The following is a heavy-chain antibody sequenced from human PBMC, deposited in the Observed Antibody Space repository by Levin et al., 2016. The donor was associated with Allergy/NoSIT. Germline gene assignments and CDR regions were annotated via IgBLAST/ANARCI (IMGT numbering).Heavy chain of an antibody. D-gene: IGHD1-26*01. J-gene: IGHJ4*02. CDR2: INSDGSST. CDR3: ARTRGYVGASPADY. V-gene: IGHV3-74*01. Sequence: VRQAPGKGLVWVSRINSDGSSTSYADSVKGRFTISRDNAKNTLYLQMNSLRAEDTAVYYCARTRGYVGASPADYWGQGTLVTVSS.